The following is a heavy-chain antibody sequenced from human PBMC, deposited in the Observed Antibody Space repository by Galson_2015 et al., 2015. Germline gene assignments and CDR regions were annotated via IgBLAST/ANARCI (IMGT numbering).Heavy chain of an antibody. V-gene: IGHV3-30*01. Sequence: SLRLSCAASGFTFSSYAMHWVRQAPGKGLEWVAVISYDGSNKYYADSVKGRFTISRDNSKNTLYLQMNSLRAEDTAVYYCARAISDYAGGDQYYYYYMDVWGKGTTVTVSS. CDR2: ISYDGSNK. CDR3: ARAISDYAGGDQYYYYYMDV. CDR1: GFTFSSYA. J-gene: IGHJ6*03. D-gene: IGHD3-16*01.